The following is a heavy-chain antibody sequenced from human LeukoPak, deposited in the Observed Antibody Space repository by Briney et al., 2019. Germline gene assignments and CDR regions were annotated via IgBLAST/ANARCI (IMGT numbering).Heavy chain of an antibody. CDR1: GGSISSYY. Sequence: PSETLSLTCTVSGGSISSYYWSWIRQPPGKGLEWIGYIYYSGSTNYNPSLKSRVTISVETSKNQFSLKLSSVTAADTAVYYCAKDGGGELLWFGELLQSDDAFDIWGQGTMVTVSS. J-gene: IGHJ3*02. CDR3: AKDGGGELLWFGELLQSDDAFDI. V-gene: IGHV4-59*01. CDR2: IYYSGST. D-gene: IGHD3-10*01.